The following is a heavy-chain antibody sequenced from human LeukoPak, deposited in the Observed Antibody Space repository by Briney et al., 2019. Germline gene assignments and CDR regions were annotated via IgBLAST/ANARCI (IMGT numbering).Heavy chain of an antibody. CDR3: ATTRARIAVAGRGAFDI. J-gene: IGHJ3*02. D-gene: IGHD6-19*01. Sequence: GGSLRLSCADSGFTVSSNYMSWVRQAPGKGLEWVSVIYSGGSTYYADSVKGRFTISRDNSKNTLYLQMNSLRAEDTAVYYCATTRARIAVAGRGAFDIWGQGTMVTVSS. V-gene: IGHV3-66*01. CDR2: IYSGGST. CDR1: GFTVSSNY.